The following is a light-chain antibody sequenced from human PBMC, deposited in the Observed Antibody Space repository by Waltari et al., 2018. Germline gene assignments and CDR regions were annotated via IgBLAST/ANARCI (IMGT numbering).Light chain of an antibody. CDR1: QSVSRA. J-gene: IGKJ1*01. CDR2: GAS. V-gene: IGKV3-20*01. Sequence: SCRASQSVSRALAWYQQKPGQAPGVLISGASNRATGIPDRFSGSGSGTDFSLTISSLEPEDFAVYYCQHYVRLPATFGQGTKVEIK. CDR3: QHYVRLPAT.